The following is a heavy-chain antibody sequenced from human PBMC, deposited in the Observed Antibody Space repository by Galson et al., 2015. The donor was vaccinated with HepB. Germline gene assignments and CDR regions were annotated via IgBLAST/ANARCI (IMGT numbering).Heavy chain of an antibody. Sequence: SLRLSCAASGFTFNNYAIHWVHQAPGKGLEWLTFISYDGSNKHYADSVKGRFTISRDNSKNTLYLQMNSLRPEDTAVYYCATFPGGTRDDYPFDCWGQGTLVTVSS. CDR1: GFTFNNYA. D-gene: IGHD5-24*01. V-gene: IGHV3-30-3*01. CDR2: ISYDGSNK. J-gene: IGHJ4*02. CDR3: ATFPGGTRDDYPFDC.